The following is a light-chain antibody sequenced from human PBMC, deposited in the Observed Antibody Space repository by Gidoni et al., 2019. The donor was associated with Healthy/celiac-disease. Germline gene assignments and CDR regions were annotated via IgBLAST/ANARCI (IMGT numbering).Light chain of an antibody. CDR1: QSVSSY. V-gene: IGKV3-11*01. CDR3: QQRSNWPPWT. Sequence: EIVLTQSPATLSLSPWERATLSCRASQSVSSYLAWYQQKPGQAPRLLIYYASNRATGIPARFSGSGSGTDFTLTISSLEPEDFAVYYCQQRSNWPPWTFGQGTKVEIK. J-gene: IGKJ1*01. CDR2: YAS.